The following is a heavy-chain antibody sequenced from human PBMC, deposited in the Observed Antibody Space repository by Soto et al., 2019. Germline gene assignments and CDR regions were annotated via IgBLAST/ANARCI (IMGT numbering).Heavy chain of an antibody. D-gene: IGHD3-9*01. V-gene: IGHV1-69*02. CDR1: GGTFSSYT. Sequence: QVKLVQSRAEVKKPGSSVKVSCKASGGTFSSYTISWVRQAPGQGLEWMGRIIPILGIANYAQKFQGRVTITADKSTSTAYMELSSLRSEDTAVYYCARLVTDAFDIWGQGTMVTVSS. CDR2: IIPILGIA. J-gene: IGHJ3*02. CDR3: ARLVTDAFDI.